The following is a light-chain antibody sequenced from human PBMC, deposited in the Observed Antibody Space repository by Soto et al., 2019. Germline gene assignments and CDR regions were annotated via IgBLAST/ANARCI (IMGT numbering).Light chain of an antibody. CDR3: KHYGTSAL. Sequence: EIVLTQSPGTLSLSPRERATLSCRASQSVSDSYLAWYQQKPGQAPRLLIYASSRATGIPDRFSGSGSGTDFTFSISRLEPEDFAVYYCKHYGTSALFGPGTRVDIK. J-gene: IGKJ3*01. V-gene: IGKV3-20*01. CDR2: AS. CDR1: QSVSDSY.